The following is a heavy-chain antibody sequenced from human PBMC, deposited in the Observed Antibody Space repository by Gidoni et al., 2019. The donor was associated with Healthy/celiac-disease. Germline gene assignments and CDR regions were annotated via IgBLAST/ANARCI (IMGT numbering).Heavy chain of an antibody. Sequence: QVQLVQSGAEVKKPGSSVTVSCKASGGHFRSYAISWVRQAPGQGPEWMGGIMPIFGTANYAQKFQGRVTITADESTSTAYMELSSLRSEDTAVYYCARRRAKVGASLGGDYAFDIWGQGTMVTVSS. CDR2: IMPIFGTA. V-gene: IGHV1-69*01. J-gene: IGHJ3*02. CDR3: ARRRAKVGASLGGDYAFDI. CDR1: GGHFRSYA. D-gene: IGHD1-26*01.